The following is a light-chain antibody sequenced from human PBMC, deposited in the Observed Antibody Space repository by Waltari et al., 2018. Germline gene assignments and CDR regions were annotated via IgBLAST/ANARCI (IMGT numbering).Light chain of an antibody. CDR2: GGL. CDR3: QSYDTSLSVV. J-gene: IGLJ3*02. V-gene: IGLV1-40*01. CDR1: GSNIGAGYD. Sequence: QFVLTQPPSVSGAPGQRVTISCTGSGSNIGAGYDVHWYQQLPRAAPKLLIYGGLSRPLGVPARFFGSTSGTSASLAITGLQAEDEADYYCQSYDTSLSVVFGGGTKLTVL.